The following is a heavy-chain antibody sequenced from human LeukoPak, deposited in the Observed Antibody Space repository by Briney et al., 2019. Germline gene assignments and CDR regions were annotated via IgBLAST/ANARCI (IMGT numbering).Heavy chain of an antibody. CDR1: GFTFSSYL. J-gene: IGHJ5*02. CDR3: AKDYYGSGSWFDP. Sequence: GSLRLSCAASGFTFSSYLMSWVRQPPGKGLEWIGSIYYSGSTYYNPSLKSRVTISVDTSKNQFSLKLSSVTAADTAVYYCAKDYYGSGSWFDPWGQGTLVTVSS. CDR2: IYYSGST. V-gene: IGHV4-39*02. D-gene: IGHD3-10*01.